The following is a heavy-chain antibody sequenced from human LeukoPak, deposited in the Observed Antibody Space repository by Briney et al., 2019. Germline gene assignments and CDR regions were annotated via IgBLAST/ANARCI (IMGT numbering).Heavy chain of an antibody. Sequence: PGGSLRLSCAASGFTFSNYWMSWVRQVPGKGLEWVANLNQDGSEKHYVDSVKGRFTISRDNAKNSLYLQMNSLRAEDRAVYYCAREGGGFDYWGQGTLVTVSS. CDR3: AREGGGFDY. CDR2: LNQDGSEK. D-gene: IGHD3-16*01. J-gene: IGHJ4*02. CDR1: GFTFSNYW. V-gene: IGHV3-7*04.